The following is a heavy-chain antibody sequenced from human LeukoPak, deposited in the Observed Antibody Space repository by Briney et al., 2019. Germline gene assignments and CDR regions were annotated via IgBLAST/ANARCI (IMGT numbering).Heavy chain of an antibody. CDR2: ISGSGDST. CDR1: GFTFSNYA. D-gene: IGHD5-12*01. V-gene: IGHV3-23*01. CDR3: AKNPPPRGLGY. Sequence: PGGFLRLSCAASGFTFSNYAMNWVRQAPGKGLEWVSAISGSGDSTYYADSVKGRFAISRDNSKNTLYLQMNSLRAEDTAIYFCAKNPPPRGLGYWGQGTLVSVSS. J-gene: IGHJ4*02.